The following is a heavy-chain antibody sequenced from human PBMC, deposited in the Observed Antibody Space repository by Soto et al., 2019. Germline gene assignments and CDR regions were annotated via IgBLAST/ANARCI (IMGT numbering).Heavy chain of an antibody. Sequence: QVQLVESGGGVVQPGRSLRLSCAASGFTFSSYGTHWVRHAPGKGLEWVAVISYDGSNKYYADSVKGRFTISRDNSKNTLYLQMNSLRAEDTAAYYCAKGNSAVSGTFARHWGQGTMVTVSS. CDR2: ISYDGSNK. D-gene: IGHD6-19*01. V-gene: IGHV3-30*18. CDR1: GFTFSSYG. CDR3: AKGNSAVSGTFARH. J-gene: IGHJ3*01.